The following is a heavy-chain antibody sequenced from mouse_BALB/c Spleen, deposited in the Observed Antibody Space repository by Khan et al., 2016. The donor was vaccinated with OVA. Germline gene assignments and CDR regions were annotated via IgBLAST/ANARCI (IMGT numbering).Heavy chain of an antibody. D-gene: IGHD2-14*01. Sequence: QVQLQQSGAELARPGASVKMSCKASGYTFTSYTIHWIKKRPGQGLEWIGYINPSNGYTNYNQKFKDKATLTTDKSSTTAYLQLSSLTSDDSAVYNCVRDGAYHRNDGWFAYWGQGTTLTVSS. CDR2: INPSNGYT. CDR1: GYTFTSYT. J-gene: IGHJ2*01. CDR3: VRDGAYHRNDGWFAY. V-gene: IGHV1-4*01.